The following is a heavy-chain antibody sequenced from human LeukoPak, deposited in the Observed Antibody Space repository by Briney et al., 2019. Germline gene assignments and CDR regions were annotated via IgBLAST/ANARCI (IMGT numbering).Heavy chain of an antibody. J-gene: IGHJ6*03. CDR2: ISGSGGST. CDR1: GFKFYNYW. V-gene: IGHV3-23*01. CDR3: AKLAWPTISIAVAGTEVDYYYMDV. D-gene: IGHD6-19*01. Sequence: GGSLRLSCVASGFKFYNYWMSWVRQAPGKGLEWVSAISGSGGSTYYADSVKGRFTISRDNSKNTLYLQMNSLRAEDTAVYYCAKLAWPTISIAVAGTEVDYYYMDVWGKGTTVTISS.